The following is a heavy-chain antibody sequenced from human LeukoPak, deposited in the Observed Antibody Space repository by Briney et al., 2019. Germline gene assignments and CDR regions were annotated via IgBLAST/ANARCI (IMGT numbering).Heavy chain of an antibody. D-gene: IGHD3-22*01. CDR3: AKDASYYYDSLDAFDI. V-gene: IGHV3-23*01. J-gene: IGHJ3*02. CDR2: ISGSGGST. Sequence: PGGSLRLSCAASGFTFSSYAMSWVRQAPGKGLEWVSAISGSGGSTYYVDSVKGRFTISRDNSKNTLYLQMNSLRAEDTAVYYCAKDASYYYDSLDAFDIWGQGTMVTVSS. CDR1: GFTFSSYA.